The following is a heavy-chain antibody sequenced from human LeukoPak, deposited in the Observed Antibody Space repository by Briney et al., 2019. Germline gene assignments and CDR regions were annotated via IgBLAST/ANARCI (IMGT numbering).Heavy chain of an antibody. Sequence: GGSLRLSCTASGFTFSSYWMSWVRQTPEKGLEWVANIKQDGSEKVYVDSVKGRFTISRDNTKNSLYLQVNSLRAEDTAVYYCAREGYCSTTSCLEPSFFDSWGQGTLVTVSS. CDR2: IKQDGSEK. D-gene: IGHD2-2*01. V-gene: IGHV3-7*01. J-gene: IGHJ4*02. CDR3: AREGYCSTTSCLEPSFFDS. CDR1: GFTFSSYW.